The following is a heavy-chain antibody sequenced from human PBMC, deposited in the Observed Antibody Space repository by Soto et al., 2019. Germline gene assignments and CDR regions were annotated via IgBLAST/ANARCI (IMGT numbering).Heavy chain of an antibody. CDR3: ARAQNIPGFGY. D-gene: IGHD3-3*01. Sequence: PSETLSLTCTVSGGSISSSSYYWGWIRQPPGKGLEWIGYIYYSGSTNYNPSLKSRVTISVDTSKNQFSLKLSSVTAADTAVYYCARAQNIPGFGYWGQGTLVTVSS. J-gene: IGHJ4*02. CDR1: GGSISSSSYY. V-gene: IGHV4-61*05. CDR2: IYYSGST.